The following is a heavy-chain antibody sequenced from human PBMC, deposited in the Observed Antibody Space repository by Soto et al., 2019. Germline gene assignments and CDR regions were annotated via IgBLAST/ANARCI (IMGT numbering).Heavy chain of an antibody. CDR1: GFSVSSNY. D-gene: IGHD3-16*01. J-gene: IGHJ6*02. CDR2: IYSDGNT. CDR3: ARVPLFGSGMEV. Sequence: XGSLRLCCAASGFSVSSNYMTWVRQAPGKGLEWVSVIYSDGNTDYADFVKGRFIISSDSSKNTLHLKMNSLRAEDAAVYYCARVPLFGSGMEVWGQGTTVTVSS. V-gene: IGHV3-53*01.